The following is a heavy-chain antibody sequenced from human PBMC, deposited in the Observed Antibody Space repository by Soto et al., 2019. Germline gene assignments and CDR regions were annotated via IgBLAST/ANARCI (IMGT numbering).Heavy chain of an antibody. CDR2: ISGSGDNT. CDR1: GFTFSSYA. V-gene: IGHV3-23*01. Sequence: GGSLRLSCAASGFTFSSYAMSWVRQAPGEGLEWVTAISGSGDNTYYADSVNGRFSISRDNSKNTLYLQMNSLRADDTAVYYCAKAEGRKTDYDDYTSDYWGQGTLVTVSS. CDR3: AKAEGRKTDYDDYTSDY. J-gene: IGHJ4*02. D-gene: IGHD4-17*01.